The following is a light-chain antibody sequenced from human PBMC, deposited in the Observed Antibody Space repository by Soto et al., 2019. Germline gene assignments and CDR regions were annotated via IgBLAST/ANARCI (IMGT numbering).Light chain of an antibody. Sequence: EIVLTQSPGTLSLSPGERATLSCRASQSVSSSYLAWYQQRRGQAPRLLIYGATSRATGIPDRFSGSGSGTDFTLTISSLEPEDFAVYYCQQRSNWITFGQGTRLEIK. V-gene: IGKV3D-20*02. J-gene: IGKJ5*01. CDR1: QSVSSSY. CDR2: GAT. CDR3: QQRSNWIT.